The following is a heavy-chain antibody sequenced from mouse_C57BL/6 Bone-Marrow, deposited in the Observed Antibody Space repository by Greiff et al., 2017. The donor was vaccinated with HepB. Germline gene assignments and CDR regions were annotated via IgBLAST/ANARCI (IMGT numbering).Heavy chain of an antibody. CDR1: GYTFTSYT. J-gene: IGHJ1*03. CDR2: INPSSGYT. D-gene: IGHD2-3*01. CDR3: ARRADGYYVYWYFDV. V-gene: IGHV1-4*01. Sequence: VQLQQSGAELARPGASVKMSCKASGYTFTSYTMHWVKQRPGRGLEWIGYINPSSGYTKYNQKFKDKATLTADKSSSTAYMQLSSLTSEDSAVYYCARRADGYYVYWYFDVWGTGTTVTVSS.